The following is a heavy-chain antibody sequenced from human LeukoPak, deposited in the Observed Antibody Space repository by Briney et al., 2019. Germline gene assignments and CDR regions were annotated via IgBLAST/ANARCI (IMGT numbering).Heavy chain of an antibody. CDR1: GFTFDDYA. Sequence: QPGGSLRLSCAASGFTFDDYAMHWVRQAPGKGLEWVSFIRGAATTNYADSVKGRFTVSSDNSKNSLYLQMNSLRPEDSGLYYCAKERDGHKDGLAHWGRGTPVTVSS. D-gene: IGHD5-24*01. CDR2: IRGAATT. V-gene: IGHV3-43*01. J-gene: IGHJ4*02. CDR3: AKERDGHKDGLAH.